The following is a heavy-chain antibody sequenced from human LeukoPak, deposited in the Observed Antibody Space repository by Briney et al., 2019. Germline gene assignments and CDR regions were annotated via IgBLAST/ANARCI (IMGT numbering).Heavy chain of an antibody. J-gene: IGHJ6*03. V-gene: IGHV4-39*07. D-gene: IGHD3-22*01. Sequence: SETLSLTCTVSGGSISSSSYYWGWLRQPPGKGLEWIGSIYHSGSTYYNPSLKSRVTISVDTSKNQFSLKLSSVTAADTAVYYCARSGDYDSSGYYWENYYYYYMDVWGKGTTVTVSS. CDR1: GGSISSSSYY. CDR3: ARSGDYDSSGYYWENYYYYYMDV. CDR2: IYHSGST.